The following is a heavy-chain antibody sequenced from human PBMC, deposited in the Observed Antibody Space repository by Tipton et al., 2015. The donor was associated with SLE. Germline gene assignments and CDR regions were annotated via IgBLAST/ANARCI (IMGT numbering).Heavy chain of an antibody. Sequence: TLSLTCTVSGGSITSYYWSWIRQPAGKGLEWIGRIYATGNTNYNPSLKSRVTMSLDSSKNQLSLRLNSVTAADTAVYYCARKWDIWGQGTMVTVSS. D-gene: IGHD2-8*01. CDR3: ARKWDI. V-gene: IGHV4-4*07. CDR2: IYATGNT. CDR1: GGSITSYY. J-gene: IGHJ3*02.